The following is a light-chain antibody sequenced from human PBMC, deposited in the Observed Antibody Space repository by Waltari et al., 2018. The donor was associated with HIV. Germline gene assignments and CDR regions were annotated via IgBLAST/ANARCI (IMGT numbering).Light chain of an antibody. Sequence: EIVLTQSPVTLSLSPGETATLSYGARQGVPTKYLAWYQLRPGLAPRLIIYDISYSATGIPARFSCSGSGTDFTLTISGLEPEDFGLYFCQHFGGSPPVTFGRGTRLEI. CDR2: DIS. CDR1: QGVPTKY. J-gene: IGKJ5*01. V-gene: IGKV3D-20*01. CDR3: QHFGGSPPVT.